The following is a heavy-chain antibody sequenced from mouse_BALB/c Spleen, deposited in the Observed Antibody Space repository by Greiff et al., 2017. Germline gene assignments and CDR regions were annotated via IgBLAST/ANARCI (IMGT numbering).Heavy chain of an antibody. CDR3: ARSRYYGSSPWFAY. D-gene: IGHD1-1*01. CDR2: ISSGSSTI. Sequence: EVKVVESGGGLVQPGGSRKLSCAASGFTFSSFGMHWVRQAPEKGLEWVAYISSGSSTIYYADTVKGRFTISRDNPKNTLFLQMTSLRSEDTAMYYCARSRYYGSSPWFAYWGQGTLVTVSA. CDR1: GFTFSSFG. J-gene: IGHJ3*01. V-gene: IGHV5-17*02.